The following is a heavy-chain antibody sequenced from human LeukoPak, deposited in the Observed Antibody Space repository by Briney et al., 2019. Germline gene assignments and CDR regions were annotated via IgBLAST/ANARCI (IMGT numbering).Heavy chain of an antibody. V-gene: IGHV3-21*01. CDR3: ASTEWEPQGLLGY. J-gene: IGHJ4*02. D-gene: IGHD1-26*01. CDR1: GFTFSSYS. Sequence: PGGSLRLSCAASGFTFSSYSMNWVRQAPGKGLEWVSSISSSSSYIYYADSVKGRFTISRDNAKNSLYLQMNSLRAEDTAVYYCASTEWEPQGLLGYWGQGTLVTVSS. CDR2: ISSSSSYI.